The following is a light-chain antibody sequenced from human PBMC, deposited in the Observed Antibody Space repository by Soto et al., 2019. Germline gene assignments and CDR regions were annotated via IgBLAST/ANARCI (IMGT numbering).Light chain of an antibody. CDR1: QAINKY. CDR2: DAS. J-gene: IGKJ4*01. CDR3: QQYDNLPLS. V-gene: IGKV1-33*01. Sequence: DTQMTQSPSSLSASVGERVTITCQASQAINKYLNWHQQKPGKAPDLLIYDASNLETGVPSRLSGSGSGTSFTFTISSLQPEDVATYYCQQYDNLPLSFGGGTKVEIK.